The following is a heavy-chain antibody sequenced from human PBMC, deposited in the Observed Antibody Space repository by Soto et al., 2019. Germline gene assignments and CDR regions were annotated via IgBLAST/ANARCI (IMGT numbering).Heavy chain of an antibody. CDR1: GFMFSAYA. CDR3: AREYGGSPFDY. J-gene: IGHJ4*02. D-gene: IGHD1-26*01. V-gene: IGHV3-23*01. CDR2: MSGTSDDT. Sequence: EVHLLESGGGLVQPGGSLRLSCAASGFMFSAYAMHWVRQAPGQGLEWVSSMSGTSDDTYYADSVKGRFTVSRDSSTDTLYLQLNSLRAEDTALYFCAREYGGSPFDYWGQGTLVIVSS.